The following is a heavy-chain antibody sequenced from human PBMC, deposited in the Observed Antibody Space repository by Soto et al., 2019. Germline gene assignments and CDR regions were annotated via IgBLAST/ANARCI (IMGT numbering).Heavy chain of an antibody. CDR3: ARPNYSNQLLTDY. D-gene: IGHD4-4*01. V-gene: IGHV3-30-3*01. Sequence: HPGGSLRLSCAASGFTFSSYAMHWVRQAPGKGLEWVAVISYDGSNKYYADSVKGRFTISRDNSKNTLYLQMNSLRAEDTAVYYCARPNYSNQLLTDYWGQGTLVTVSS. CDR2: ISYDGSNK. J-gene: IGHJ4*02. CDR1: GFTFSSYA.